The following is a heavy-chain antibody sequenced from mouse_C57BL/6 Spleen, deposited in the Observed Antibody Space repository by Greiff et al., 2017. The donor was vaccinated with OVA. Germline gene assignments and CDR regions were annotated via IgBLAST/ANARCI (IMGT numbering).Heavy chain of an antibody. Sequence: VQLQQPGAELVKPGASVKMSCKASGYTFTSYWITWVKQRPGQGLESIGDIYPGSGSTNYNEKFKSKATLTVDTSSSTAYMQLSSLTSEDSAVYYCARSTMVTTGFAYWGQGTLVTVSA. D-gene: IGHD2-2*01. J-gene: IGHJ3*01. V-gene: IGHV1-55*01. CDR1: GYTFTSYW. CDR2: IYPGSGST. CDR3: ARSTMVTTGFAY.